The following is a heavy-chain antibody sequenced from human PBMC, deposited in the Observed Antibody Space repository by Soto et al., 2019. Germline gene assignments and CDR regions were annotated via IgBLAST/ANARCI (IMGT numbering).Heavy chain of an antibody. J-gene: IGHJ4*02. CDR1: GGSISSYY. V-gene: IGHV4-59*01. CDR2: IYYSGST. CDR3: ARGGGSPDY. D-gene: IGHD2-15*01. Sequence: SETLSLTCTVSGGSISSYYWSWIRQPLGKGLEWIGYIYYSGSTSYNPSLKSRVTISVDTSKNQFSLKLSSVTAADTAVYYCARGGGSPDYWGQGTLVTVSS.